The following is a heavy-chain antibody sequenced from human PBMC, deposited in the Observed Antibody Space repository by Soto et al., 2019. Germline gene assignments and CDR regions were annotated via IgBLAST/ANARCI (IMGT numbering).Heavy chain of an antibody. V-gene: IGHV3-33*01. D-gene: IGHD1-20*01. CDR1: GFSFSSYA. Sequence: QPGGSLRLSCAASGFSFSSYAMHWVRQAPGKGLEWVAIIWFDGSNEYYGDSVKGRFTISRDNSKNTLSLQMNSLRVEDTATYYCARDNWNDGYYFDYWGQGTLVTVSS. CDR2: IWFDGSNE. CDR3: ARDNWNDGYYFDY. J-gene: IGHJ4*02.